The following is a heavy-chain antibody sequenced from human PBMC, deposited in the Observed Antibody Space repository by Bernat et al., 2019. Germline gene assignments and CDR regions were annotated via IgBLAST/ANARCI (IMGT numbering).Heavy chain of an antibody. CDR1: GFTFSDYY. J-gene: IGHJ4*02. CDR3: ARARGYSYGLDY. V-gene: IGHV3-11*05. CDR2: ISSSSSYT. D-gene: IGHD5-18*01. Sequence: QVQLVESGGGLVKPGGSLRLSCAASGFTFSDYYMSWIRQAPGKGLEWVSYISSSSSYTNYADSVKGRFTISIDNAKNSLYLQMNSLRDEDTAVYYCARARGYSYGLDYWGQGTLVTVSS.